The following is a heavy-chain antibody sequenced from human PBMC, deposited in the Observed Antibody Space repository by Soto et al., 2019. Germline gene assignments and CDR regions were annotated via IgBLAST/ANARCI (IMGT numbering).Heavy chain of an antibody. V-gene: IGHV1-24*01. Sequence: QVQLVQSGAEVKKPGASVKVSCKVSGYTLTELSMHWVRQAPGKGLEWMGGFDPEDSETIYAQKFQGRVTMTEDTSTDPPYMELSSLRSDDTAVYYCATIFGVANWCDPWGQGTLVIVAS. CDR1: GYTLTELS. CDR3: ATIFGVANWCDP. J-gene: IGHJ5*02. D-gene: IGHD3-3*01. CDR2: FDPEDSET.